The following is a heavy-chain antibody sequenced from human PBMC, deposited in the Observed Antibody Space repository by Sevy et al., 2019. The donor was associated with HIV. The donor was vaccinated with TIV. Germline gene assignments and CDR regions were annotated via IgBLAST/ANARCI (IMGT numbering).Heavy chain of an antibody. CDR1: GGTFSSYA. Sequence: ASVKVSCKASGGTFSSYAISWVRQAPGQGLEWMGGIIPIFGTANYAQKFQGRVTITADESTSTAYMGLSSLRSEDTAVYYCASDVSDNAFDIWGQGTMVTVSS. V-gene: IGHV1-69*13. J-gene: IGHJ3*02. CDR2: IIPIFGTA. CDR3: ASDVSDNAFDI. D-gene: IGHD3-16*02.